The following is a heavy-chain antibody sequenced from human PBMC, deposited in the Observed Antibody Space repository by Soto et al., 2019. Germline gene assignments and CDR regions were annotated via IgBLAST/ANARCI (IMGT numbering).Heavy chain of an antibody. Sequence: QVQLQESGPGLVKPSQTLSLTCTVSGGSISSGGYYWSWIRQHPGKGLEWIGYIYYSGSTYYNPSRKRRVXXSXDXXKNQFSLKRSSVTAADTAVYYCARVGGYQPKYFDYWGQGTLVTVSS. CDR2: IYYSGST. D-gene: IGHD3-16*02. CDR1: GGSISSGGYY. CDR3: ARVGGYQPKYFDY. J-gene: IGHJ4*02. V-gene: IGHV4-31*03.